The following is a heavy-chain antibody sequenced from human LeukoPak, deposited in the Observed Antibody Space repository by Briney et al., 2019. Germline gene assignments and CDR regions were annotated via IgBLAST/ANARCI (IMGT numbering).Heavy chain of an antibody. CDR3: ARDPARTAEYFQH. V-gene: IGHV1-8*02. CDR1: GYTFNTYY. CDR2: MNPNSGNT. D-gene: IGHD3/OR15-3a*01. J-gene: IGHJ1*01. Sequence: ASVKVSCKASGYTFNTYYIHWVRQAPGQGLEWMGWMNPNSGNTGYAQKFQGRVTMTRNTSISTAYMALSSLRSEDTAVYYCARDPARTAEYFQHWGQGTLVTVSS.